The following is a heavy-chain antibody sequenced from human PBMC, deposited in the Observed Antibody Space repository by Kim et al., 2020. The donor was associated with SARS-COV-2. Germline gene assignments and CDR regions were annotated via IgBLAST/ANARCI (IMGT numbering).Heavy chain of an antibody. D-gene: IGHD3-10*01. CDR3: ARDEGPYGSGRNYDALDL. CDR1: GFTFSNYW. Sequence: GGSLRLSCAASGFTFSNYWMNWVRQAPGKGLEWVANIKEDGSEKYYVDSVKGRFTISRDNAKNSLYLQMNSLRAEDTAMYYCARDEGPYGSGRNYDALDLWGQGTMVAVSS. V-gene: IGHV3-7*01. CDR2: IKEDGSEK. J-gene: IGHJ3*01.